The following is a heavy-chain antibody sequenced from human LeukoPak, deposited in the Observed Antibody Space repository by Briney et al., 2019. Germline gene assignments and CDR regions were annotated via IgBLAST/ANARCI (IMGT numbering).Heavy chain of an antibody. D-gene: IGHD4-17*01. CDR3: ARLDYGDYGGFVWYFEL. CDR2: IYYSGST. Sequence: SETLSLTCTVSGGSISSSSYYWGWIRQPPGKGRVWIGSIYYSGSTYYNPSLKIPVPISVDTSKKQFTLKLSSVNAAATAAFYCARLDYGDYGGFVWYFELWGRGALVTVSS. CDR1: GGSISSSSYY. V-gene: IGHV4-39*01. J-gene: IGHJ2*01.